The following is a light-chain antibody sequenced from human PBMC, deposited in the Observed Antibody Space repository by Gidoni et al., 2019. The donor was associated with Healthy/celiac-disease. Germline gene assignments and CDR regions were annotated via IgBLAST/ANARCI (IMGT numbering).Light chain of an antibody. Sequence: EIVLTQSPATLSLSPGERATLSCRASQSLGTFLVWYQHKPGQAPRLLIYGASTRSTGVPARFIGAGSGTDFTLTIASLEPEDFAIYYCQQRGRWPLTFGGGTRVEI. CDR3: QQRGRWPLT. J-gene: IGKJ4*01. CDR1: QSLGTF. CDR2: GAS. V-gene: IGKV3-11*01.